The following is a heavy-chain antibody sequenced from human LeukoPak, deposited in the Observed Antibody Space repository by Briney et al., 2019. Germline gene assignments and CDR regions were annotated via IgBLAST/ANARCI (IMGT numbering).Heavy chain of an antibody. D-gene: IGHD3-10*01. CDR3: ARDYGSGNYFLYFDS. V-gene: IGHV3-21*01. CDR2: ISSSSTYI. J-gene: IGHJ4*02. Sequence: GGSLRLSCAASGFTFVSYTMNWVRQAPGKGLEWVSSISSSSTYIYYADSVKGRFTTSRDNAKNSLSLQMNSLRAEDTAVYYCARDYGSGNYFLYFDSWGQGTLVTVSS. CDR1: GFTFVSYT.